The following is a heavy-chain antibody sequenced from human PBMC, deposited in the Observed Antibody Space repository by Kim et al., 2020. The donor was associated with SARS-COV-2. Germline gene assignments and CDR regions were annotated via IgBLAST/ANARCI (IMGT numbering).Heavy chain of an antibody. J-gene: IGHJ4*02. Sequence: GGSLRLSCAASGFTFSSYWMSWVRQAPGKGLEWVANIKQDGSEKYYVDSVKGRFTISRDNAKNSLYLQMNSLRAEDTAVYYCAREGGADPLNLYYDILSGFDYWGQGTLVTVSS. CDR3: AREGGADPLNLYYDILSGFDY. CDR1: GFTFSSYW. V-gene: IGHV3-7*01. D-gene: IGHD3-9*01. CDR2: IKQDGSEK.